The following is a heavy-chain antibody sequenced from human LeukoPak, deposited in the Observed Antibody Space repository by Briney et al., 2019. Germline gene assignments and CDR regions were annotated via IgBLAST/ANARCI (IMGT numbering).Heavy chain of an antibody. CDR3: ARAPLALSYGFDP. CDR1: GFTVNNNY. J-gene: IGHJ5*02. CDR2: IYSGGRA. V-gene: IGHV3-53*01. D-gene: IGHD2-2*01. Sequence: GGSLRLSCAASGFTVNNNYMSWVRQAPGKGLEWVSVIYSGGRAYYADSVKGRFTISRDNSKNTLYLQMNSLRAEDTAVYYCARAPLALSYGFDPWGQGTLVTVSS.